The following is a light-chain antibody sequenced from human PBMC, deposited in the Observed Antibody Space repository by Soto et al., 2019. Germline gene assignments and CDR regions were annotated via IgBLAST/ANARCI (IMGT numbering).Light chain of an antibody. Sequence: QSVLTQTASVSGSPVQSITISCTGTSSDVGAYNSVSWYQQHQGKAPKLMIYEVTNRPSGGSNRFSGSKSGNTASLTVSGLQAEDEADYYCSSYTTSSALGVFGGGTQLTV. J-gene: IGLJ3*02. CDR1: SSDVGAYNS. CDR3: SSYTTSSALGV. V-gene: IGLV2-14*01. CDR2: EVT.